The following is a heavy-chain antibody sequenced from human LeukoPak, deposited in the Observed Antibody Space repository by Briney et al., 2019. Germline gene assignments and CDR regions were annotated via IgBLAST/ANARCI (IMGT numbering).Heavy chain of an antibody. Sequence: GGSLRLSCAASGFTFSSDGMSWVRQAPGMGLEWVSGISGGIISTFYADSVKGRFTISRDNSKHTLNLQMNSLRAEDTAVYYCAKMLATRSGMEVWGQGTTVTVSS. CDR2: ISGGIIST. CDR1: GFTFSSDG. V-gene: IGHV3-23*01. J-gene: IGHJ6*02. CDR3: AKMLATRSGMEV. D-gene: IGHD5-12*01.